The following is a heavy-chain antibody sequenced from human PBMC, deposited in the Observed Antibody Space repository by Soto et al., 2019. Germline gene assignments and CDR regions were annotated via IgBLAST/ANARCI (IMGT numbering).Heavy chain of an antibody. CDR2: ISGSGGST. D-gene: IGHD2-2*01. Sequence: EVQLLESGGGLVQPGGSLRLSCAASGFTFSSYAMSWVRQAPGKGLEWVSAISGSGGSTYYADSVKGRFTISRDNSKNTLFLQKNSLRAEDTAVYYCAKVKGYCSSNSCFSYYYYMDVWGKGTTVTVSS. CDR3: AKVKGYCSSNSCFSYYYYMDV. CDR1: GFTFSSYA. J-gene: IGHJ6*03. V-gene: IGHV3-23*01.